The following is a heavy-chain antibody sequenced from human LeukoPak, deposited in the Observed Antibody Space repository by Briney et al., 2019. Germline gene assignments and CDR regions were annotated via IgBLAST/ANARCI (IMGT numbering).Heavy chain of an antibody. CDR3: ARTGYSGSWYYFDY. Sequence: SETLSLTCTVSGGSISSYYWSWIRQPAGKGLEWIGRIYTSGSTDYSPSLKSRVTMSVDTSKNQFSLKLSSVTAADTAVYYCARTGYSGSWYYFDYWGQGTLVTVSS. J-gene: IGHJ4*02. V-gene: IGHV4-4*07. D-gene: IGHD6-13*01. CDR1: GGSISSYY. CDR2: IYTSGST.